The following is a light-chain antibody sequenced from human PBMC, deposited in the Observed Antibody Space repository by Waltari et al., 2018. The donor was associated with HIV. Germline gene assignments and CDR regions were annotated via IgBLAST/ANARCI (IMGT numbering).Light chain of an antibody. J-gene: IGLJ2*01. CDR1: SSNIGAGYD. CDR3: QSYDSSLSGSV. CDR2: GNS. Sequence: QSVLTQPPSVSGAPGQRVTIPCTGSSSNIGAGYDVHWYQQLPGTAPNLLSYGNSNRPSGVPDRFSASKSGTSASLAITGLQAEDEADYYCQSYDSSLSGSVFGGGTKLTVL. V-gene: IGLV1-40*01.